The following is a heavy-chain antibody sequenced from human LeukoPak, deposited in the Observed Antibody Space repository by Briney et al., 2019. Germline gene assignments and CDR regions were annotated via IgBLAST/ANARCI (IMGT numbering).Heavy chain of an antibody. D-gene: IGHD5-18*01. CDR1: GFTFSSYS. J-gene: IGHJ4*02. CDR3: ARLLRPYEQWLPYDY. V-gene: IGHV3-23*01. CDR2: ISGSGENT. Sequence: AGGSLRLSCAASGFTFSSYSMTWVRQAPGKGLEWISTISGSGENTYYADSMKGRFTIFRGNSKNSLSLQLNSLRAEDTAVYYCARLLRPYEQWLPYDYWGQGTLVTVSS.